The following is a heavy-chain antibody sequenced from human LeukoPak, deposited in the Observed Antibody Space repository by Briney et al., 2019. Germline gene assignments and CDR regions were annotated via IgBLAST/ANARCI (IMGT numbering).Heavy chain of an antibody. D-gene: IGHD4/OR15-4a*01. J-gene: IGHJ6*03. CDR3: ARLIDYGGFYFYYYMDV. CDR2: IDSSGTS. V-gene: IGHV4-39*02. CDR1: GGSISSTNSY. Sequence: PSETLSLTCTVSGGSISSTNSYWGWLRQPPEKGLEWIGNIDSSGTSHYSPVLKSRVTISRDTSKSHFSLRLTSVTAADTAVYYCARLIDYGGFYFYYYMDVWGKGTSVTVSS.